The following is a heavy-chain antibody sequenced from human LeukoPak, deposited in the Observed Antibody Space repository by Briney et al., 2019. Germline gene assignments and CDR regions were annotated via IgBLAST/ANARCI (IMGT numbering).Heavy chain of an antibody. J-gene: IGHJ4*02. CDR3: ARGHGSIVGATFIDY. D-gene: IGHD1-26*01. Sequence: SETLSLTCAVYGGSFSGYYWSWIRQPPGKGLEWIGEINHSGSTNYNPSLKSRVTISVDTSKNQFSLKLSSVTAADTAVYYCARGHGSIVGATFIDYWGQGTLVTVSS. CDR2: INHSGST. CDR1: GGSFSGYY. V-gene: IGHV4-34*01.